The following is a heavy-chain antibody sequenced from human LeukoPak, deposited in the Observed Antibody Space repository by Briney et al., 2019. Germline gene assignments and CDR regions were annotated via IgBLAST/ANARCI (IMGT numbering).Heavy chain of an antibody. CDR1: GFTFSSYG. V-gene: IGHV3-21*06. D-gene: IGHD6-13*01. CDR3: ARVAEAAAFDA. J-gene: IGHJ4*02. CDR2: ISTSSIYI. Sequence: GGSLRLSCAGSGFTFSSYGMNWVRQAPGKGLEWVSSISTSSIYIYYADSMKGRFTISRDNSKNSLYLQMNSLRAEDTAVYYCARVAEAAAFDAWGQGTLVTVSS.